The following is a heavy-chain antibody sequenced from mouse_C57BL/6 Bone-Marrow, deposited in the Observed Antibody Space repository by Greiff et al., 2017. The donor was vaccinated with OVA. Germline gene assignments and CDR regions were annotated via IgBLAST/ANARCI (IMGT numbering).Heavy chain of an antibody. J-gene: IGHJ1*03. CDR1: GYTFTSYW. CDR2: IYPGSGST. CDR3: ARRYYGSSWYFDV. D-gene: IGHD1-1*01. Sequence: QVHVKQPWAELVKPGASVQMSCTASGYTFTSYWITWVKQRPGQGLEWIGDIYPGSGSTNYNEKFKSKATLTVDTSSSTAYMQLSSLTSEDSAVYYWARRYYGSSWYFDVWGTGTTVTVSS. V-gene: IGHV1-55*01.